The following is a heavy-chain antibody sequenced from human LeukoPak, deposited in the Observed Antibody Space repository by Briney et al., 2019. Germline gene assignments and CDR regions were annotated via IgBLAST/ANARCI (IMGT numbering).Heavy chain of an antibody. V-gene: IGHV3-48*01. J-gene: IGHJ5*02. Sequence: GGSLRLSCAASGFTFSSYSMNWVRQAPGTGLEWVSYISSSSSTIYYADSVKGRFTISRDNAKNSLYLQMNSLRAEDTAVYYCARASGWSLNWFDPWGQGTLVTVSS. CDR1: GFTFSSYS. D-gene: IGHD6-19*01. CDR2: ISSSSSTI. CDR3: ARASGWSLNWFDP.